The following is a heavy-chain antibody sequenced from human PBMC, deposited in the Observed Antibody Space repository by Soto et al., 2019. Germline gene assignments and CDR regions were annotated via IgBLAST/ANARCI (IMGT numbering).Heavy chain of an antibody. CDR3: ARIKSRFAPFDDDSGHNWFDP. D-gene: IGHD4-17*01. CDR2: ISAYNGNT. CDR1: GYTFTSYG. V-gene: IGHV1-18*01. J-gene: IGHJ5*02. Sequence: QVQLVQSGAEVKKPGASVKVSCKASGYTFTSYGISWVRQAPGQGLEWMGWISAYNGNTNYAQKLQGRVTMTTDTSTSTAYMELRSLRSDDTAVYYCARIKSRFAPFDDDSGHNWFDPWGQGTLVTVSS.